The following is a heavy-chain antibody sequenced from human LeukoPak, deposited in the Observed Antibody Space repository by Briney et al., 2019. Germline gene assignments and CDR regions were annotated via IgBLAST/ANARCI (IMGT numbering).Heavy chain of an antibody. CDR3: ATDGYYCDSSGWVHG. J-gene: IGHJ3*01. V-gene: IGHV1-69-2*01. D-gene: IGHD3-22*01. CDR2: VDPEDGET. CDR1: GYTFTDYY. Sequence: ASVKISCKASGYTFTDYYMHWVQQAPGKGLEWMGRVDPEDGETIYAEKFQGRVTITADTSTDTAYMELSSLRSEDTAVYYCATDGYYCDSSGWVHGWGQGTMVTVSS.